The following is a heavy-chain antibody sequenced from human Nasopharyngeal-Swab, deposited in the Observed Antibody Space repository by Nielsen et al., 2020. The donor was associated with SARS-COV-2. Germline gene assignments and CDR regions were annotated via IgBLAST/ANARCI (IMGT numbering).Heavy chain of an antibody. V-gene: IGHV4-61*02. CDR2: IYTSGST. CDR1: GGSISSGSYY. Sequence: LRLSCTVSGGSISSGSYYWRWIRQPAGKGLEWIGRIYTSGSTNYNPSLKSRVTISVDTSKNQFSLKLSSVTAADTAVYYCASTEGDGYKGGFFDYWGQGTLVTVSS. CDR3: ASTEGDGYKGGFFDY. J-gene: IGHJ4*02. D-gene: IGHD5-24*01.